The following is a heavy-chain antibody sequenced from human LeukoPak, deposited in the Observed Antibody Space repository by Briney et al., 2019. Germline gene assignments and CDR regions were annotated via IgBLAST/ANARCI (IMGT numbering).Heavy chain of an antibody. V-gene: IGHV1-69*04. CDR1: GGTFSSYA. D-gene: IGHD1-26*01. Sequence: ASVKVSCKASGGTFSSYAISWVRQAPGQGLEWMGRIIPIFGIANYAQKFQGRVTITADKSTSTAYMELSSLRSEDTAVYYCARAATYGPEDWGQGTPVTVSS. CDR3: ARAATYGPED. CDR2: IIPIFGIA. J-gene: IGHJ4*02.